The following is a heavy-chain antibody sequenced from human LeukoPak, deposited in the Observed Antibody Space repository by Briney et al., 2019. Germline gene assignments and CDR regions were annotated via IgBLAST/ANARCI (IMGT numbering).Heavy chain of an antibody. J-gene: IGHJ4*02. Sequence: PSETPSLTCGVYGASSSNYYWNWIRQPPGKGLEWIGETTHDGRTNYSPSLRGRATISGDTSKSQFSLKLYSATAADTAVYYCAPIYGDFSDFDYWGLGTLVTVSS. CDR1: GASSSNYY. V-gene: IGHV4-34*01. CDR2: TTHDGRT. CDR3: APIYGDFSDFDY. D-gene: IGHD2-21*02.